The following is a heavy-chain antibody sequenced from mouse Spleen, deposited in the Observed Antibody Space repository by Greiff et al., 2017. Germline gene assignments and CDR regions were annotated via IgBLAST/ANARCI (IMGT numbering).Heavy chain of an antibody. CDR1: GFSLSTSGMG. D-gene: IGHD2-14*01. CDR2: IYWDDDK. Sequence: QVTLKVCGPGILQSSQTLSLTCSFSGFSLSTSGMGVSWIRQPSGKGLEWLAHIYWDDDKRYNPSLKSRLTISKDTSRNQVFLKITSVDTADTATYYCARRAYYRYDVWHFDYWGQGTTLTVSS. V-gene: IGHV8-12*01. J-gene: IGHJ2*01. CDR3: ARRAYYRYDVWHFDY.